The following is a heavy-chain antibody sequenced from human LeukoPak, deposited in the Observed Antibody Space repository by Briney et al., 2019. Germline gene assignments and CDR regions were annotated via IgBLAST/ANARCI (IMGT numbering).Heavy chain of an antibody. CDR3: AHISSSWPDY. V-gene: IGHV3-23*01. D-gene: IGHD6-13*01. J-gene: IGHJ4*02. CDR1: GFTFSSYA. Sequence: PGGSLRLSCAASGFTFSSYAMSWVRQAPGKGLEWVSAIRGSGGSTYYADSVKGRFTISRDNPKNTLYLQMNSLRAEDTAVYYCAHISSSWPDYWGQGTLVTVSS. CDR2: IRGSGGST.